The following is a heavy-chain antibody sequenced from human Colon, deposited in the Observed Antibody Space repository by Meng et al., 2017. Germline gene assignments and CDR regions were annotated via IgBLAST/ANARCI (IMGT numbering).Heavy chain of an antibody. CDR1: GDSVSSNTAA. Sequence: QVQLQQSGPGLVKPSHTLSPTCVISGDSVSSNTAAWNWIRQSPSRGLEWLGRTYYRSKWYNEYAVSVKSRMTFNADTSKNQVSLQVNSVTPEDTAVYYCARDHGYSYGLPLDYWGQGILVTVSS. D-gene: IGHD5-18*01. V-gene: IGHV6-1*01. CDR3: ARDHGYSYGLPLDY. J-gene: IGHJ4*02. CDR2: TYYRSKWYN.